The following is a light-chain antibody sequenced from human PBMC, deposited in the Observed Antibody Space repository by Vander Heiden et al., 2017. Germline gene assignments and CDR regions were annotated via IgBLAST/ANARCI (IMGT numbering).Light chain of an antibody. V-gene: IGKV3-15*01. CDR3: QQYNNWPPWT. Sequence: EIVMTQSPATLSVSPGERATLSCRASQSVRSNLAWYQQKPGQAPRLLMYGASNRATGIPARFSGSGSGTEFTLTISSLQSEDFAVYYCQQYNNWPPWTFGQGTKVEIK. CDR2: GAS. CDR1: QSVRSN. J-gene: IGKJ1*01.